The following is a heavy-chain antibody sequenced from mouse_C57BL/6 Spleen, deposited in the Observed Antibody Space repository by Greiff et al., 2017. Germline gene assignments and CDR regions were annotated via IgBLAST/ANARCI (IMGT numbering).Heavy chain of an antibody. J-gene: IGHJ3*01. CDR3: ARRDGYDVGFAY. Sequence: QVQLQQPGAELVRPGSSVQLSCKASGYTFTSYWMHWVKQRPIQGLEWIGNIDPSDSETHYNQKFKDKATLTVDKSSSTAYMQLSSLTSEDSAVYYCARRDGYDVGFAYWGQGTLVTVSA. D-gene: IGHD2-2*01. CDR2: IDPSDSET. CDR1: GYTFTSYW. V-gene: IGHV1-52*01.